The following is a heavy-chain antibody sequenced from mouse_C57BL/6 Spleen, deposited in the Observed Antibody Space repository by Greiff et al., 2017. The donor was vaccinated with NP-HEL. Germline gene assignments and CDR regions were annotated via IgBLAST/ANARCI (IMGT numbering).Heavy chain of an antibody. V-gene: IGHV1-53*01. J-gene: IGHJ4*01. CDR3: ARGVSEEGAMDY. Sequence: QVQLQQPGTELVKPGASVKLSCKASGYTFTSYWMHWVKQRPGQGLEWIGNINPSNGGTNYNEKFKSKATLTVDKSSSTDYMQLSSLTSEDSAVYYCARGVSEEGAMDYWGQGTSVTVSS. CDR2: INPSNGGT. D-gene: IGHD2-2*01. CDR1: GYTFTSYW.